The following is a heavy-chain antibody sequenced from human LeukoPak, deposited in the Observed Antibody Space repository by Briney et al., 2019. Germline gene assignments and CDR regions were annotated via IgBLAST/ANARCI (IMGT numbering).Heavy chain of an antibody. V-gene: IGHV4-30-4*01. CDR3: ARPYYYDSRIDP. CDR1: GVSISSGDYY. CDR2: TYYSGST. D-gene: IGHD3-22*01. J-gene: IGHJ5*02. Sequence: PSQTLSLTCTVSGVSISSGDYYWRWLRQPPGKGLEWIGYTYYSGSTYYNPSLKSRPTISVDTSKNQFSLKLTSVTAADTAVYYCARPYYYDSRIDPWGQGTLVTVSS.